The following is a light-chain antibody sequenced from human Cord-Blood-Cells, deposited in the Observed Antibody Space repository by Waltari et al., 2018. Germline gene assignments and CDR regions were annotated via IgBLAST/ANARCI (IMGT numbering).Light chain of an antibody. J-gene: IGLJ1*01. Sequence: QLVLTQSPSASASLGASVTLTCTLSSGHSSYAIHWHQQQPQKGPRYLMKLNSDGSHSKGDGIPDRFSGSSSGAERYLTISSLQSEDEADYYCQTWGTGIQVFGTGTKVTVL. CDR1: SGHSSYA. CDR2: LNSDGSH. CDR3: QTWGTGIQV. V-gene: IGLV4-69*01.